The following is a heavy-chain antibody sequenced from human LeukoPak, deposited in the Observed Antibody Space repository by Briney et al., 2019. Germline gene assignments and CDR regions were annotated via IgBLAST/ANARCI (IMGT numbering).Heavy chain of an antibody. J-gene: IGHJ2*01. CDR1: GGSISSGGYY. CDR3: ARDSGYRAYWYFDL. Sequence: PSETLSLTCTVSGGSISSGGYYWSWIRQHPGKGLEWIGYIYDSESTYYNPSLKSRVTISVDTSKNQFSLRLSSVTAADTAVYYCARDSGYRAYWYFDLWAVAPWSLSPQ. V-gene: IGHV4-31*03. D-gene: IGHD3-10*01. CDR2: IYDSEST.